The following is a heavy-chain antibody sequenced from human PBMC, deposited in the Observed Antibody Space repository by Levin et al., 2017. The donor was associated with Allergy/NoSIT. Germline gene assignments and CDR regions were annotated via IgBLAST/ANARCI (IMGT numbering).Heavy chain of an antibody. CDR3: ASNYYGFGSSWFDP. D-gene: IGHD3-10*01. Sequence: GESLKISCAASGFTFSSYSMNWVRQAPGKGLEWVSSISSSSSYIYYADSVKGRFTISRDNAKNSLYLQMNSLRAEDTAVYYCASNYYGFGSSWFDPWGQGTLVTVSS. J-gene: IGHJ5*02. CDR1: GFTFSSYS. V-gene: IGHV3-21*01. CDR2: ISSSSSYI.